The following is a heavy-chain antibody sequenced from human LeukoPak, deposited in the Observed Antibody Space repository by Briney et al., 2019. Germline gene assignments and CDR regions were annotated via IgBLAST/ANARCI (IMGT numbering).Heavy chain of an antibody. CDR2: INTSGST. J-gene: IGHJ4*02. CDR3: ARQASSSWYFDY. D-gene: IGHD6-13*01. CDR1: GVSFSSYY. Sequence: GTLSLTCAVSGVSFSSYYLSWIRQPPGKGLEWIGYINTSGSTNYNPSLKSRVTITVETSNTQFSPKLSSVPDADTAVYYCARQASSSWYFDYWGQGTLVTASS. V-gene: IGHV4-4*09.